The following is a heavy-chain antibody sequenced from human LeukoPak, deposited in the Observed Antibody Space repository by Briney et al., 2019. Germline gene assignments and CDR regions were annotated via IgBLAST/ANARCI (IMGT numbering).Heavy chain of an antibody. CDR1: GFTLRNYW. D-gene: IGHD6-6*01. CDR3: ARYSSSSGGAAYYLDY. V-gene: IGHV3-74*01. Sequence: GGSLRLSCTASGFTLRNYWMHWVRQVPGKRLVWVSRISGDGRVTNYADSVQGRFTISRDNAKNILYLQINSLRSEDTAVYYCARYSSSSGGAAYYLDYWGHGTLVTVSS. CDR2: ISGDGRVT. J-gene: IGHJ4*01.